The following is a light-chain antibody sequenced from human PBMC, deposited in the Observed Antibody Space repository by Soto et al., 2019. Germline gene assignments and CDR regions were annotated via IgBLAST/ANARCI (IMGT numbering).Light chain of an antibody. CDR2: AAS. V-gene: IGKV1-39*01. Sequence: DIQMTQSPSSLSASVGDRVTITCRASQSISSFLNWYQQKPGKAPKLLFYAASSLQSGVPSRFSGSGSGTDFTLTISSLQPEDFATYYCQQSYSTHLLTFGGGTKVEIK. J-gene: IGKJ4*01. CDR3: QQSYSTHLLT. CDR1: QSISSF.